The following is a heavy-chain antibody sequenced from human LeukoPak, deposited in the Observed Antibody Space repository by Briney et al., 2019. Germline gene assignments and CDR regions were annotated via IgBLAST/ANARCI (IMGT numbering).Heavy chain of an antibody. CDR1: GYTLTELS. D-gene: IGHD6-13*01. V-gene: IGHV1-24*01. J-gene: IGHJ6*03. CDR2: FDPEDGET. CDR3: ARESYSSSWRRGGGPYYYYYMDV. Sequence: ASVKVSCKVSGYTLTELSMHWVRQAPGKGLEWMGGFDPEDGETIYAQKFQGRVTMTEDTSTDTAYMELSSLRSEDTAVYYCARESYSSSWRRGGGPYYYYYMDVWGKGTTVTVSS.